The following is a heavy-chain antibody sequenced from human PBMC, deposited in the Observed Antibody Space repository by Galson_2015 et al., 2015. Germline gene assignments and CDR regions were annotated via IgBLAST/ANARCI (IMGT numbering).Heavy chain of an antibody. CDR2: IKQHGSEK. D-gene: IGHD6-13*01. J-gene: IGHJ4*02. V-gene: IGHV3-7*01. CDR3: AGHSNTWYLGY. CDR1: GFSFSDSW. Sequence: SLRLSCAASGFSFSDSWMTWVRQAPGKGLEWVANIKQHGSEKYYVDSVKGRFTISRDNAKNSLYLQMNSLRDEDTAIYYCAGHSNTWYLGYWGQGTLVTVSS.